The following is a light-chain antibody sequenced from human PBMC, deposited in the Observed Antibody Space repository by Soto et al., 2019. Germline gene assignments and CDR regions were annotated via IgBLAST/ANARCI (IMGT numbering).Light chain of an antibody. J-gene: IGLJ2*01. CDR2: INN. CDR3: ATWDDSLNGVV. CDR1: SSNIGSNA. V-gene: IGLV1-44*01. Sequence: QPVLTQPPSASGTPGQRVTISCSGSSSNIGSNAVNWYQQLPGTAPKLLIYINNQRPSGVPDRFSASKSGTSASLAISGLQSEDEADYDCATWDDSLNGVVFGGGTKLTVL.